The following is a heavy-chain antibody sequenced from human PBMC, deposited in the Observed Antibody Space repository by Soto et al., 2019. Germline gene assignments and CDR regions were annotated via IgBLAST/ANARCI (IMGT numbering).Heavy chain of an antibody. CDR3: ARNLFDSRGYPPEV. D-gene: IGHD3-22*01. Sequence: QVQLQESGPGLLKPSGTLSLTCTISGVSISSGKWWSWVRQPPGEGLEWIGEIFHTGNTDYKPSLKSRVSILVDKSKNQFSLNLDSVTVADTAVYYCARNLFDSRGYPPEVWGQGILVTVYS. J-gene: IGHJ4*02. CDR2: IFHTGNT. CDR1: GVSISSGKW. V-gene: IGHV4-4*02.